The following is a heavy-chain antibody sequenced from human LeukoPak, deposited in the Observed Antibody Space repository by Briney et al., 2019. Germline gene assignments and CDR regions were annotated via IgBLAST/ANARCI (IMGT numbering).Heavy chain of an antibody. D-gene: IGHD2-8*01. CDR1: GVTFSSYA. CDR2: ISGCGGST. Sequence: PGGSLRLSCAASGVTFSSYAMSWVRQAPGKGQEWVSAISGCGGSTYYADSVKGRFTISRDNSKNTLYLQMNSLRAEDTAVYYCAKDRDIGDIVLMVYAPTLFDYWGQGTLVTVSP. V-gene: IGHV3-23*01. CDR3: AKDRDIGDIVLMVYAPTLFDY. J-gene: IGHJ4*02.